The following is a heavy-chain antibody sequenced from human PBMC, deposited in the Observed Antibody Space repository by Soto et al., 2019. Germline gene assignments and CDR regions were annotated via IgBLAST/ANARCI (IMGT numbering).Heavy chain of an antibody. CDR1: GFTFTSSA. CDR3: AADRVWYPDEMATTGYYYYFGMDV. CDR2: IVVGSGNT. V-gene: IGHV1-58*01. J-gene: IGHJ6*02. D-gene: IGHD1-1*01. Sequence: GASVKVSCKASGFTFTSSAVQWVRQARGQRLEWIGWIVVGSGNTNYAQKFQERVTITRDMSTSTAYMELSSLRSEDTAVYYCAADRVWYPDEMATTGYYYYFGMDVWGQGTTVTVSS.